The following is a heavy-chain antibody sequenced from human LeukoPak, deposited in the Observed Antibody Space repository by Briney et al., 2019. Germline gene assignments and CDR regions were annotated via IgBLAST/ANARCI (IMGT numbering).Heavy chain of an antibody. J-gene: IGHJ4*02. V-gene: IGHV3-33*01. CDR3: ARDLDPYILEGRPDY. Sequence: GSLRLSCAASGFTFSSYGMHWVRQAPGKGLEWVAVIWYDGSNKYYTDSVKGRFTISRDNSKNTLYLQMNSLRAEDTAVYYCARDLDPYILEGRPDYWGQGTLVTVSS. D-gene: IGHD2-15*01. CDR2: IWYDGSNK. CDR1: GFTFSSYG.